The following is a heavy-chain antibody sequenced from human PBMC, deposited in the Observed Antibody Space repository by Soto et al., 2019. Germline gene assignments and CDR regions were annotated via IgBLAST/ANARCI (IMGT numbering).Heavy chain of an antibody. CDR1: GFTFSSYG. CDR3: ARGPNSASGSYYSDY. Sequence: GESLKISCAASGFTFSSYGMHWVRQAPGKGLEWVAVIWYDGSNKYYADSVKGRFTISRDNSKNTLYLQMNSLRAEDTAVYYCARGPNSASGSYYSDYWGQGTLVTVSS. V-gene: IGHV3-33*01. CDR2: IWYDGSNK. D-gene: IGHD3-10*01. J-gene: IGHJ4*02.